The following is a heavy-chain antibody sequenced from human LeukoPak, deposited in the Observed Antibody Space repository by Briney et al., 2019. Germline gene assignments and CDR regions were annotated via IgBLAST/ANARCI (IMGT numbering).Heavy chain of an antibody. CDR1: GDSVSSNSGA. CDR3: ARGGTSSGPGFDY. Sequence: SQTFSLTCAISGDSVSSNSGAWNWIRQSPSRGLEWLGRTYYRSKWYNEYAVSVRSRISINPDTSKNQFSLQLNSVTPEDTAVYYCARGGTSSGPGFDYWGQGTPVIASA. J-gene: IGHJ4*02. CDR2: TYYRSKWYN. V-gene: IGHV6-1*01. D-gene: IGHD6-19*01.